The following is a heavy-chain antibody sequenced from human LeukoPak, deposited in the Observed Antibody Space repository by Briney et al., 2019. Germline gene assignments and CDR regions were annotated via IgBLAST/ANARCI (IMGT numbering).Heavy chain of an antibody. D-gene: IGHD1-26*01. V-gene: IGHV3-30*18. CDR3: AKVFFSGSYYAASDY. CDR2: ISYDGSNK. Sequence: GRSLRLSCAASGFTFSTYGMHWVRQAPGRGLEWVAVISYDGSNKYYADSVKGRFTISRENSKNTLYLQMNSLGAEDTAVYYCAKVFFSGSYYAASDYWGQGTLVTVSS. CDR1: GFTFSTYG. J-gene: IGHJ4*02.